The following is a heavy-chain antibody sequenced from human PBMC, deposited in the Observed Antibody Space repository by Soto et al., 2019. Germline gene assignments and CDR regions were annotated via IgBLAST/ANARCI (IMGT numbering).Heavy chain of an antibody. V-gene: IGHV3-30*18. D-gene: IGHD6-19*01. J-gene: IGHJ4*02. CDR1: GFTFSSYG. CDR2: ISYDGSNK. CDR3: AKDRQWLQVQHGGVDY. Sequence: GGSLRLSCAASGFTFSSYGMHWVRQAPGKGLEWVAVISYDGSNKYYADSVKGRFTISRDNSKNTLYLQMNSLRAEDTAVYYCAKDRQWLQVQHGGVDYWGQGTLVTVSS.